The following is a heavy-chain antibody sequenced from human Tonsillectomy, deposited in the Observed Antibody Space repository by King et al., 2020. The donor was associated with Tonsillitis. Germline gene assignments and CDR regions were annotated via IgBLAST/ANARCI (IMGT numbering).Heavy chain of an antibody. J-gene: IGHJ6*02. D-gene: IGHD1-26*01. CDR3: ARDPWGVWELLKEAYYYGMEV. V-gene: IGHV1-2*02. CDR2: INPNSGGT. CDR1: GYTFTAYY. Sequence: QLVQSGAEVKKPGASVKVSCKTSGYTFTAYYMHWVRQAPGQGLEWMGWINPNSGGTNYAQKFQDRVTMTRDTSISTAYMELRRLRSDDTAVYYCARDPWGVWELLKEAYYYGMEVWGQGTRVTVSS.